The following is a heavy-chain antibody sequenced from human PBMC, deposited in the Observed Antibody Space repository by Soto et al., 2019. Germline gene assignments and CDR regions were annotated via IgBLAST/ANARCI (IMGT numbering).Heavy chain of an antibody. D-gene: IGHD3-10*01. Sequence: GASVKVSCKASGYTFTGYYMHWVRQAPGQGLEWMGWINPNSGGTNYAQKFQGWVTMTRDTSISTAYMELSRLRSDDTAVYYCARDSFRYYYGSGSYCMDVWGQGTTVTVSS. CDR2: INPNSGGT. J-gene: IGHJ6*02. CDR1: GYTFTGYY. V-gene: IGHV1-2*04. CDR3: ARDSFRYYYGSGSYCMDV.